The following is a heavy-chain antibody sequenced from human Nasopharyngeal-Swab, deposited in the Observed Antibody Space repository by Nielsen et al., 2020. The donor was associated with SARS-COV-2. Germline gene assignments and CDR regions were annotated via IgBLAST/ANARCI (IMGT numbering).Heavy chain of an antibody. CDR1: GFTFSDYY. CDR2: ISSSSSYT. V-gene: IGHV3-11*06. D-gene: IGHD5-18*01. J-gene: IGHJ6*02. CDR3: ARGETAMAKYYYYGMDV. Sequence: GGSLRLSCAASGFTFSDYYMSWIRQAPGKGLEWVSYISSSSSYTDYADSVKGRFTISRDNAKNSLYLQMNSLRDEDTAAYYCARGETAMAKYYYYGMDVWGQGTTVTVSS.